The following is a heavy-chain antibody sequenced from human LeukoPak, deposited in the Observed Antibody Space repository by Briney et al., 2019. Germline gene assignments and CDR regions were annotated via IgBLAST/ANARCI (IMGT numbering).Heavy chain of an antibody. V-gene: IGHV1-2*02. CDR2: INPNSGGT. J-gene: IGHJ6*02. CDR3: AREGVATIGAGGYYYYGMDV. CDR1: GYTFTGYY. Sequence: GASVKVSCKASGYTFTGYYMHWVRQAPGQGLEWMGWINPNSGGTNYAQKFQGRVTMTRDTSISTAYMGLSRLRSDDTAVYYCAREGVATIGAGGYYYYGMDVWGQGTTVTVSS. D-gene: IGHD5-12*01.